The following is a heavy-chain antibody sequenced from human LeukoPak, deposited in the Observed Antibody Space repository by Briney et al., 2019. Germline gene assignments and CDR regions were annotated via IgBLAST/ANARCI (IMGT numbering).Heavy chain of an antibody. CDR3: ARLYYDSSGYYQICYFDY. Sequence: SETLCLACTVSGGSISSSSYYWGWIRQPPGKGRVWNGSIYYIAGSDYNPSLKSRVTISVDTSKNQFSLNLSSVPAADTAVYYCARLYYDSSGYYQICYFDYWGQGTLVTVSS. CDR1: GGSISSSSYY. V-gene: IGHV4-39*01. D-gene: IGHD3-22*01. CDR2: IYYIAGS. J-gene: IGHJ4*02.